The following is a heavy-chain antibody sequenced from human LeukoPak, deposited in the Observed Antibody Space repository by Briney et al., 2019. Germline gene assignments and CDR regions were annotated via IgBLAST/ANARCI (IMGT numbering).Heavy chain of an antibody. CDR3: AKDSGIAVAGTLRAFDI. CDR2: ISYDGSNK. D-gene: IGHD6-19*01. J-gene: IGHJ3*02. V-gene: IGHV3-30*18. CDR1: GFTFATYW. Sequence: PGGSLRLSCVASGFTFATYWLHWVRQAPGKGLEWVAVISYDGSNKYFADSVKGRFTISRDNSKNTLYLQMNSMRAEDTAVYYCAKDSGIAVAGTLRAFDIWGQGTMVTVSS.